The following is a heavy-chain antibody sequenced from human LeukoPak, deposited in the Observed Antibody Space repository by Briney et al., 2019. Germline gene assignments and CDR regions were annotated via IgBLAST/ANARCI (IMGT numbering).Heavy chain of an antibody. CDR1: GGSISSYY. V-gene: IGHV4-59*08. D-gene: IGHD1-26*01. Sequence: SETLSLTCTVSGGSISSYYWSWIRQPPGKGVEWIGDIYYSGSTNYNPSLKSRVTISVYTSKNQFSLRLSSVTAADTAVYYSARLASGSYGPLTPFDYWGQGTLVTVSS. CDR2: IYYSGST. CDR3: ARLASGSYGPLTPFDY. J-gene: IGHJ4*02.